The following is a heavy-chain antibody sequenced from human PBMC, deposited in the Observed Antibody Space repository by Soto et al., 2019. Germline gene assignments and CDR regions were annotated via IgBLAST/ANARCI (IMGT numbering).Heavy chain of an antibody. J-gene: IGHJ5*01. Sequence: GTLSPTCSVSTGSITSTIDYWGWILQSPGRGLEWIGHIYYDGSTFYNPSLKTRVTISVDTAKRQFSLRVSSVTAADTAVYYCARRGNASWRNGFDSWGHGTQVTVSS. CDR2: IYYDGST. CDR3: ARRGNASWRNGFDS. V-gene: IGHV4-39*01. D-gene: IGHD2-2*01. CDR1: TGSITSTIDY.